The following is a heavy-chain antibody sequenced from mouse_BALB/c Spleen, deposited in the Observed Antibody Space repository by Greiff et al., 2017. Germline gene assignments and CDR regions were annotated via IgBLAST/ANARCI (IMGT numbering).Heavy chain of an antibody. J-gene: IGHJ4*01. CDR1: GYNFTSYW. V-gene: IGHV1-55*01. Sequence: QVQLQQPGAELVKPGTSVKLSCKAYGYNFTSYWINWVKLRPGQGLEWIGDIYPGSGSTNYNEKFKSKATLTVDTSSSTAYMQLSSLASEDSALYYCARSGNYGNYDAMDYWGQGTSVTVSS. CDR2: IYPGSGST. CDR3: ARSGNYGNYDAMDY. D-gene: IGHD2-1*01.